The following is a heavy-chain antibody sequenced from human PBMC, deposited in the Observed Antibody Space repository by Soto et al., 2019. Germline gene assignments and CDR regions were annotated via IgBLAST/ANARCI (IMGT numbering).Heavy chain of an antibody. V-gene: IGHV4-4*02. CDR1: GGSISSSNW. CDR3: ARVLLRGYEVGAPTQIDY. CDR2: IYHSGST. D-gene: IGHD1-26*01. Sequence: SETLSLSCAVSGGSISSSNWWSWVRQPPGKGLEWIGEIYHSGSTNHNPSLKSRVTISVDKSKNQFSLKLSSVTAADTSVYYCARVLLRGYEVGAPTQIDYWGQGTLVTVAS. J-gene: IGHJ4*02.